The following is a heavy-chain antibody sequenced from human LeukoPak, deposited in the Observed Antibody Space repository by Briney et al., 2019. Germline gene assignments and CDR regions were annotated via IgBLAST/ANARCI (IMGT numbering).Heavy chain of an antibody. J-gene: IGHJ4*02. Sequence: ASVKVSCKASGYTFTSYGISWVRQAPGQGLEWMGWMNPNSGNTGYAQKFQGRVTMTRNTSISTAYMELSSLRSEDTAVYYCARGVRITYYYGSGSYATFDYWGQGTLVTVSS. V-gene: IGHV1-8*02. D-gene: IGHD3-10*01. CDR1: GYTFTSYG. CDR3: ARGVRITYYYGSGSYATFDY. CDR2: MNPNSGNT.